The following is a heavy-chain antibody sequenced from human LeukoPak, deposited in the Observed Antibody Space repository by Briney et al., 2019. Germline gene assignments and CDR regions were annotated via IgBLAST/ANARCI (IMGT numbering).Heavy chain of an antibody. Sequence: ASVKVSCRASGYTFTSYGISWVRQAPGQGLEWMGWISAYNGNTNYAQKLQGRVTMTTDTSTSTAYMELRSLRSDDTAVYYCARDLRFGEYYDYWGQGTLVTVSS. CDR3: ARDLRFGEYYDY. CDR1: GYTFTSYG. J-gene: IGHJ4*02. CDR2: ISAYNGNT. D-gene: IGHD3-10*01. V-gene: IGHV1-18*01.